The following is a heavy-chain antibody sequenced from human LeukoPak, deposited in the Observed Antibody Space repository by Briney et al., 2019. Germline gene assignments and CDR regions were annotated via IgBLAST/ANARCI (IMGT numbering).Heavy chain of an antibody. Sequence: ASVTVSFTASRYTFTVYYMHWVRQAPGQGLEWMGWINPHSGDTNYAQKFQGRVTMTRDTSTSTAYMGVSRLRSDDTAVYYCAKDMRSRGYTGYDCFDYWGQGTLVTVSS. CDR1: RYTFTVYY. CDR3: AKDMRSRGYTGYDCFDY. CDR2: INPHSGDT. D-gene: IGHD5-12*01. J-gene: IGHJ4*02. V-gene: IGHV1-2*02.